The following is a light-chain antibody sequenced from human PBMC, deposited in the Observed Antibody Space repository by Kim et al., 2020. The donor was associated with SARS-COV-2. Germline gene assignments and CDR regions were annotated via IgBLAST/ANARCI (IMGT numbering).Light chain of an antibody. Sequence: SGCPGASSTVSCTGATSDPYVAWYQQHPDKAPKLAIYDVSKRPSGVSDRFSGFKSGNTASLTISGLQAEDEAHYFCTSYTGDTTVFGPGTKVTVL. CDR1: TSDPY. CDR2: DVS. J-gene: IGLJ1*01. V-gene: IGLV2-14*03. CDR3: TSYTGDTTV.